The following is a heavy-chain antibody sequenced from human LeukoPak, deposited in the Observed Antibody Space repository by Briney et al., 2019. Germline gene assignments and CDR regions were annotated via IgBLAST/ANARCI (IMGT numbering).Heavy chain of an antibody. J-gene: IGHJ4*02. Sequence: SGPRLVKPPETLPLTSTFSGLSLGTGGVRVGWFSQPPGKAREELALIYWDDDKRYSPSLKSRLTITKDTSKKQVVLTMANMDPVDTATYYCAHLAERGSLWGQGTLVTVSS. CDR1: GLSLGTGGVR. CDR3: AHLAERGSL. D-gene: IGHD2-15*01. V-gene: IGHV2-5*02. CDR2: IYWDDDK.